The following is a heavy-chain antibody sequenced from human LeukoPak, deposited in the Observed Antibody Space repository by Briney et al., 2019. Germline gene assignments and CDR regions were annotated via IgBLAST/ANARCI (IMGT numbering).Heavy chain of an antibody. CDR2: IYHSGST. Sequence: SETLSLTCTVSGYSISSGYYWGWIRQPPGKGLEWIGSIYHSGSTYYNPSLKSRVTIPVDTSKNQFSLKLGSVTAADTAVYYCASSLWSGYYAKFDPWGQGTLVTVSS. J-gene: IGHJ5*02. CDR1: GYSISSGYY. D-gene: IGHD3-3*01. CDR3: ASSLWSGYYAKFDP. V-gene: IGHV4-38-2*02.